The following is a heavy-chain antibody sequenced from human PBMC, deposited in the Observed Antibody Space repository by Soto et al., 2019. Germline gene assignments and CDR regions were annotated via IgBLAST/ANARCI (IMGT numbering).Heavy chain of an antibody. Sequence: GASVKVSCKASGGTFSSYAISWVRQAPGQGLEWMGGIIPIFGTANYAQKFQGRVTITADESTSTAYMELSSLRSEDTAVYYCARDLGDSSSPPENRYYYYGMDVRAQGTTVTVSS. J-gene: IGHJ6*02. CDR1: GGTFSSYA. CDR2: IIPIFGTA. V-gene: IGHV1-69*13. D-gene: IGHD6-6*01. CDR3: ARDLGDSSSPPENRYYYYGMDV.